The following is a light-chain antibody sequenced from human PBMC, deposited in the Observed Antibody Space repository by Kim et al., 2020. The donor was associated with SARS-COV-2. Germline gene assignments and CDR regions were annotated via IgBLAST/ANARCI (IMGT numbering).Light chain of an antibody. CDR2: YDG. CDR3: QVWDSTIDHRVV. J-gene: IGLJ3*02. V-gene: IGLV3-21*04. Sequence: SYELTQPPSVSVAPGKTARISCGGDNIGSKSVHWCQQKPGQAPVLPISYDGNRPSGIPARFSGSNSGNTATLTISRVEAGDEADYYCQVWDSTIDHRVVFGGGTQLTVL. CDR1: NIGSKS.